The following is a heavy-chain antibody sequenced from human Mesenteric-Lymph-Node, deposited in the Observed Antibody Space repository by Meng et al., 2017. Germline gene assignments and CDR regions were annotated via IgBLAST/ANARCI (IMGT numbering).Heavy chain of an antibody. D-gene: IGHD3-22*01. CDR2: INTYNGNT. V-gene: IGHV1-18*01. CDR1: GYNFETRG. CDR3: AMIVVVRGNYFDY. J-gene: IGHJ4*02. Sequence: ASVKVSCKASGYNFETRGINWFRQAPGHGLDWMGWINTYNGNTNYAQKFQGVVSMTTDTSTSTAYMELRSLRSDDTAVYYCAMIVVVRGNYFDYWGQGTLVTVSS.